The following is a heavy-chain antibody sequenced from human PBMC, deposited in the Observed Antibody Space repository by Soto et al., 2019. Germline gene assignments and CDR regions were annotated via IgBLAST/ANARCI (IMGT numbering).Heavy chain of an antibody. V-gene: IGHV3-21*01. D-gene: IGHD3-9*01. CDR2: ITSASDYI. J-gene: IGHJ3*02. Sequence: GGPLRLSCVASGFMFTKSTMNWVRQAPGKGLEWVSSITSASDYIFYADSVKGRFTISRDNANNSLYLQMNSLRAEDTAVYYCARVGTGSSTPLDIWGQGTMVTVSS. CDR1: GFMFTKST. CDR3: ARVGTGSSTPLDI.